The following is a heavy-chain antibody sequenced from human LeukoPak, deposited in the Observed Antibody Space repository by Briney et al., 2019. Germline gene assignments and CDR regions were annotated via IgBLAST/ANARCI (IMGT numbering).Heavy chain of an antibody. Sequence: PGGSLRLSCAASGFTFSSYSMNWVRQAPGKGLEWVSSISSSSSYIYYADSVKGRFTISRDNAKNSLYLQMNSLRAEDTAVYYCAREAYCSSTSCYAEFDYWGQGTLVTVSS. V-gene: IGHV3-21*01. CDR1: GFTFSSYS. CDR3: AREAYCSSTSCYAEFDY. D-gene: IGHD2-2*01. J-gene: IGHJ4*02. CDR2: ISSSSSYI.